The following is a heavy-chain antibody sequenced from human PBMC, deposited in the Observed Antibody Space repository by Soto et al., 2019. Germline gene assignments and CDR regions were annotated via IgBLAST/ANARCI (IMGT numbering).Heavy chain of an antibody. Sequence: GASVKVSCKASGGTFSSYAISWVRQAPGQGLEWMGGIIPIFGTANYAQKFQGRVTITADESTSTAYMELSSLRSEDTAVYYCARDRDGGYSSSSGPFDYWGQGTLVTVSS. CDR1: GGTFSSYA. J-gene: IGHJ4*02. CDR3: ARDRDGGYSSSSGPFDY. CDR2: IIPIFGTA. D-gene: IGHD6-6*01. V-gene: IGHV1-69*13.